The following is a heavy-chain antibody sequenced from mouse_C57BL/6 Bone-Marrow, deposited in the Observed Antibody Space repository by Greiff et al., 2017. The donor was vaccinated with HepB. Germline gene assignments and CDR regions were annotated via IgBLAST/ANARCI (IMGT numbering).Heavy chain of an antibody. CDR1: GFTFSSYG. D-gene: IGHD2-3*01. V-gene: IGHV5-6*01. CDR3: AREWLLPWVAY. Sequence: EVQVVESGGDLVKPGGSLKLSCAASGFTFSSYGMSWVRQTPDKRLEWVATISSGGSYTYYPDSVKGRFTISRDNAKNTLYLQMSSLKSEDTAMYYCAREWLLPWVAYWGQGTLVTVSA. CDR2: ISSGGSYT. J-gene: IGHJ3*01.